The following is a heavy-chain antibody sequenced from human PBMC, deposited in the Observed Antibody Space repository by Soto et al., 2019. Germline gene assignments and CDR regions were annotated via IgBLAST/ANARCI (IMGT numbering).Heavy chain of an antibody. CDR3: ARGWRATEWELLPGYFDY. V-gene: IGHV3-33*01. Sequence: QVQLVESGGRVVQPGRSLRLSCAASGFTFSSYGMHWVRQAPGKGLEWVAVIWYDGSNKYYADSVKGRFTISRDHSKNKLYLQMNSLRAEDTAVYYCARGWRATEWELLPGYFDYWGQGTLVTVSS. CDR1: GFTFSSYG. D-gene: IGHD1-26*01. J-gene: IGHJ4*02. CDR2: IWYDGSNK.